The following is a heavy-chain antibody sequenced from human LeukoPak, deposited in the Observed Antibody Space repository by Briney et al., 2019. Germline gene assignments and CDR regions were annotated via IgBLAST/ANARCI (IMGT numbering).Heavy chain of an antibody. V-gene: IGHV4-59*08. D-gene: IGHD2-2*01. Sequence: SETLSLTCTVSGGSISSYYWSWIRQPPGKGLEWIGYIYYSGSTYYNPSLKSRVTISVDTSKNQFSLKLSSVTAADTAVYYCARGRRPYDFDYWGQGTLVTVSS. CDR3: ARGRRPYDFDY. CDR2: IYYSGST. CDR1: GGSISSYY. J-gene: IGHJ4*02.